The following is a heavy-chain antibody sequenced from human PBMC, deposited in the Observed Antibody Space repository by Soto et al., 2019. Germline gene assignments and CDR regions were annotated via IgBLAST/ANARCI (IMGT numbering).Heavy chain of an antibody. J-gene: IGHJ4*02. Sequence: QVQLVQSGAEVKKPGASVKVSCKASGYTFTNFGISWVRQAPGQGLEWMGWISDYNGNKNYAQKFKGKVTMPTYTSTSALYMELRSLRSDDTSVYYRASWGTPIDHWRQATLVTVPS. CDR1: GYTFTNFG. CDR2: ISDYNGNK. V-gene: IGHV1-18*01. D-gene: IGHD7-27*01. CDR3: ASWGTPIDH.